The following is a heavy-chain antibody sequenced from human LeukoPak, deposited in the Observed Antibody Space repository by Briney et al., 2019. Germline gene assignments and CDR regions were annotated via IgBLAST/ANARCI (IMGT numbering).Heavy chain of an antibody. J-gene: IGHJ4*02. V-gene: IGHV4-61*01. CDR2: IYYSGST. CDR1: GGSVSSGSYY. D-gene: IGHD3-10*01. Sequence: SETLSLTCTVSGGSVSSGSYYWSWIRQPPGKGLEWSGYIYYSGSTNYNPSLKSRVTISVDTSKNQFSLKLSSVTAADTAVYYCARAGDYYGSGSYSAPFGYWGQGTLVTVSS. CDR3: ARAGDYYGSGSYSAPFGY.